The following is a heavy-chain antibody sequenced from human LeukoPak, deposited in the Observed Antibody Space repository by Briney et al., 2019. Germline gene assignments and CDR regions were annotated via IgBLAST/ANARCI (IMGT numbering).Heavy chain of an antibody. CDR3: ARETGDGYNWMGY. CDR2: IIPIFGTA. V-gene: IGHV1-69*13. J-gene: IGHJ4*02. Sequence: ASVKVSCKASGGTFSGYAISWVRQAPGQGLEWMGGIIPIFGTANYAQKFQGRVTITADESTNTAYMEMSSLRSEDTAVYYCARETGDGYNWMGYWGQGTLVTVSS. D-gene: IGHD5-24*01. CDR1: GGTFSGYA.